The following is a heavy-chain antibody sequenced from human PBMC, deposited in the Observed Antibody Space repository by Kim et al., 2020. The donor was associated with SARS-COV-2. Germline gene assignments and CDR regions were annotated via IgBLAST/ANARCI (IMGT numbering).Heavy chain of an antibody. J-gene: IGHJ2*01. CDR1: GFTFSSYG. CDR2: ISYDGSNK. CDR3: AKDTRYSSSWYLSRYFDL. D-gene: IGHD6-13*01. Sequence: GGSLRLSCAASGFTFSSYGMHWVRQAPGKGLEWVAVISYDGSNKYYADSVKGRFTISRDNSKNTLYLQMNSLRAEDTAVYYCAKDTRYSSSWYLSRYFDLWGRGTLVTVSS. V-gene: IGHV3-30*18.